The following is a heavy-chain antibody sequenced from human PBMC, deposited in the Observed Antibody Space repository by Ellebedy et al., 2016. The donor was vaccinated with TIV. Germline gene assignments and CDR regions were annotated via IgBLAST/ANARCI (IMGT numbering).Heavy chain of an antibody. Sequence: GESLKISCAASGFAFTTCAMSWVRQAPGKGLEWVSTIFRDGGTTYYADSVKGRFTISRDNSKDTLSLQMNSLRAEDTAVYYCAKLAGIHPWYFDHWGQGTLVTVSS. D-gene: IGHD2-15*01. CDR1: GFAFTTCA. CDR3: AKLAGIHPWYFDH. J-gene: IGHJ4*02. CDR2: IFRDGGTT. V-gene: IGHV3-23*01.